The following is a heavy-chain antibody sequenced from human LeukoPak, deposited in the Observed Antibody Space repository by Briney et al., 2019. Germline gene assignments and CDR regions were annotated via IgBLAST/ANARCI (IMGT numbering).Heavy chain of an antibody. J-gene: IGHJ4*02. D-gene: IGHD2-2*01. Sequence: TGGSLRLSCAASGFTFDDYAMHWVRQAPGKGLEWVSGISWNSGSIGYVDSVKGRFTISRDNAKNSLYLQMNSLRAEDMALYYCARRGCSSTSCYEYYFDYWGQGTLVTVSS. CDR1: GFTFDDYA. V-gene: IGHV3-9*03. CDR2: ISWNSGSI. CDR3: ARRGCSSTSCYEYYFDY.